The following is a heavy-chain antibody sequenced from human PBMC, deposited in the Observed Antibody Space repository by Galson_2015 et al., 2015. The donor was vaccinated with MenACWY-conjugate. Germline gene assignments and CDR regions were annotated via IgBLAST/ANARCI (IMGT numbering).Heavy chain of an antibody. CDR1: GFVFSDYC. D-gene: IGHD6-19*01. Sequence: SLRLSCAASGFVFSDYCMHWVRQVPGKGLECVSRICAGGISIMYGDSVRGRFTISRDDAENTLYLQMDSLRADDTAVYFCVRGSSGWRGMDIWGQGTTVTVSS. CDR2: ICAGGISI. CDR3: VRGSSGWRGMDI. V-gene: IGHV3-74*03. J-gene: IGHJ6*02.